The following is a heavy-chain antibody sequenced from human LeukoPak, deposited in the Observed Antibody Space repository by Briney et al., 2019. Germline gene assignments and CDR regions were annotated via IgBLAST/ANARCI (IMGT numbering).Heavy chain of an antibody. J-gene: IGHJ6*03. Sequence: ASVKVSCKASGYTFTSYGISWVRQAPGQGLEWMGWISAYNGNTNYAQKLQGRVTMTTDTSTSTAYMELRSLRSDDTAVYYCAREGQVWFGELDYYYYYMDVWGKGTTVTISS. CDR2: ISAYNGNT. CDR1: GYTFTSYG. D-gene: IGHD3-10*01. V-gene: IGHV1-18*01. CDR3: AREGQVWFGELDYYYYYMDV.